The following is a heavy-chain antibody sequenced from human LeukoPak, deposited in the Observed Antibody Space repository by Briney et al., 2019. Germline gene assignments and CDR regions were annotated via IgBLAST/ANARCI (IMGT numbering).Heavy chain of an antibody. CDR1: GGTFSSYA. D-gene: IGHD2-2*01. Sequence: ASVKVSCKASGGTFSSYAISWVRQAPGQGLEWMGRIIPILGIGNYAQKFQGRVTITADESTNTAYMELSRLRSEDTAVYYCARGVIVVPTAVLWGQGTLVTVSS. V-gene: IGHV1-69*04. CDR2: IIPILGIG. J-gene: IGHJ4*02. CDR3: ARGVIVVPTAVL.